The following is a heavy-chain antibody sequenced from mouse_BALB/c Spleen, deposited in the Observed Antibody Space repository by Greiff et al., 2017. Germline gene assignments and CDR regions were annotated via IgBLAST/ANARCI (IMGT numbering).Heavy chain of an antibody. V-gene: IGHV1-74*04. CDR3: AREGDYGFAWFAY. CDR1: GYTFTSYW. Sequence: QLKPGAPVKLSCKASGYTFTSYWMNWVKQRPGRGLEWIGRIDPSDSETHYNQKFKDKATLTVDKSSSTAYIQLSSLTSEDSAVYYCAREGDYGFAWFAYWGQGTLVTVSA. J-gene: IGHJ3*01. D-gene: IGHD2-2*01. CDR2: IDPSDSET.